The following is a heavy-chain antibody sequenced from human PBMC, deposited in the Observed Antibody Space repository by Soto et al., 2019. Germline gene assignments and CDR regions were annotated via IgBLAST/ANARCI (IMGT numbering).Heavy chain of an antibody. CDR3: ATSYCSDGVSCNWFDP. D-gene: IGHD2-8*01. Sequence: SETLSLTCPVSGGSVTTYWSWIRQPPGKGLEWIGYINYSGTTKYNSSLKSRVTISVDTSKNQFSLKLRSVTAADTAVYYCATSYCSDGVSCNWFDPCGQGILVTVSS. CDR2: INYSGTT. J-gene: IGHJ5*02. V-gene: IGHV4-59*02. CDR1: GGSVTTY.